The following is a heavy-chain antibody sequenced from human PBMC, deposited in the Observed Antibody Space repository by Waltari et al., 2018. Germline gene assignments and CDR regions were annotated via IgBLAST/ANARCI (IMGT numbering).Heavy chain of an antibody. CDR3: ARDRCRGIYRDS. V-gene: IGHV4-4*02. CDR1: GESMSSGDW. J-gene: IGHJ4*02. CDR2: IQRSGRT. D-gene: IGHD2-15*01. Sequence: QMQLQESGPGLVKPSGTLSVTCTVSGESMSSGDWWGWVRQSPEKGLEWIGQIQRSGRTNDNPSFERRVSISLDTSSNQFSLKMTSTTAADTAVYYCARDRCRGIYRDSWGRGTLVTVSA.